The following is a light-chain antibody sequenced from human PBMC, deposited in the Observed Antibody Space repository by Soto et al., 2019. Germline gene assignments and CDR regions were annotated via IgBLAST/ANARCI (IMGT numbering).Light chain of an antibody. CDR2: WAS. CDR3: QQYESTPPT. CDR1: QSVLYSSNNKNY. Sequence: DIVMTQSPDSLAVSLGERATINCKSSQSVLYSSNNKNYLAWYQQRPGQPPKLLIYWASTRESGVPDRFGGSGSGTVFSLTITSLQAEDVAVYYCQQYESTPPTFGQGTKLEIK. V-gene: IGKV4-1*01. J-gene: IGKJ2*01.